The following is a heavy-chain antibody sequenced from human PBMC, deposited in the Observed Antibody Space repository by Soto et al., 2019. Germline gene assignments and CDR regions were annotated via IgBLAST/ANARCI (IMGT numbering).Heavy chain of an antibody. CDR2: IWHDGSHK. CDR3: ARDQREKWFGELDFDY. J-gene: IGHJ4*02. CDR1: GFTLSNSG. D-gene: IGHD3-10*01. V-gene: IGHV3-33*01. Sequence: QVQLVESGGGVVQPGRSLRLSCKASGFTLSNSGMHWVRQAPGKGLEWVAVIWHDGSHKYYAYSVKGRFTISRDNSNNTVFLQMNTLRAEDTAVYYCARDQREKWFGELDFDYWGQGTLVTVSS.